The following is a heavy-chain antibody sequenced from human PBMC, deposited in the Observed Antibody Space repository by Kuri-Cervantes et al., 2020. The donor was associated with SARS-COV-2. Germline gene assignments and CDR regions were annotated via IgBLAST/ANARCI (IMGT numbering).Heavy chain of an antibody. CDR2: ISYSGST. V-gene: IGHV4-30-4*01. J-gene: IGHJ5*02. CDR1: GGSITFGYYY. Sequence: SETLSLTCTVSGGSITFGYYYWSWIRQPPGKGLEWIGYISYSGSTYYNPSLKSRLTISADMSKNQFSLKLSSVTAADTAVYYCARVLGSSAGYWFDPWGQGTLVTVSS. CDR3: ARVLGSSAGYWFDP. D-gene: IGHD6-6*01.